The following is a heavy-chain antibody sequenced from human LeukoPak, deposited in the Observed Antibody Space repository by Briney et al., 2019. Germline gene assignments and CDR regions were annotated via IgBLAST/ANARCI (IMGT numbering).Heavy chain of an antibody. CDR1: GYTFTGYY. V-gene: IGHV1-2*02. CDR3: ARDLEDFSGWYPLFDY. Sequence: ASVKVSCKASGYTFTGYYMHWVRQAPGQGLEWMGWINPNSGGTNYAQKFQGRVTMTRDTSISTAYMELSRLRSDDTAVYYCARDLEDFSGWYPLFDYWGQGTLVTVSS. J-gene: IGHJ4*02. CDR2: INPNSGGT. D-gene: IGHD6-19*01.